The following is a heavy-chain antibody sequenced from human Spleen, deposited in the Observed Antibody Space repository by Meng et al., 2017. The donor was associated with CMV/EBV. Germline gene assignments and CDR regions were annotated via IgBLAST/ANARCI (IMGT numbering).Heavy chain of an antibody. D-gene: IGHD1-7*01. CDR2: INHSGNT. CDR3: ARGGGTGTTDNWFDP. J-gene: IGHJ5*02. CDR1: ARSFSGYY. Sequence: LRLSCAVYARSFSGYYWSWIRQPPGMGLEWIGEINHSGNTNYNPSLKSRVTISVDTSKNQFSLKLSSVTAADTAVYYCARGGGTGTTDNWFDPWGQGTLVTVSS. V-gene: IGHV4-34*09.